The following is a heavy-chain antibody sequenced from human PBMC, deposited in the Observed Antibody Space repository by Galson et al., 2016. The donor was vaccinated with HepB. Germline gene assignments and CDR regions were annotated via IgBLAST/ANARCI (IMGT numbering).Heavy chain of an antibody. J-gene: IGHJ3*02. D-gene: IGHD1-26*01. V-gene: IGHV2-5*02. CDR2: KYWDDDK. CDR1: GFSLRTSGVG. Sequence: ALVKPTQTLTLTCTFSGFSLRTSGVGVGWIRQPPGKALEWLALKYWDDDKYYNPSLKTRLIITKDTSKNQVVLTMTNMDPVDTATYYCAHRRGSGSPWAYGAFDIWGQGTMVTVSS. CDR3: AHRRGSGSPWAYGAFDI.